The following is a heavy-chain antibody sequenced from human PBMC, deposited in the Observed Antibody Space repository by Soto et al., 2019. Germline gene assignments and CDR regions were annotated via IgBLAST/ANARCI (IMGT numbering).Heavy chain of an antibody. CDR2: IIPIFGTA. J-gene: IGHJ4*02. D-gene: IGHD6-25*01. Sequence: QVQLVQSGAEVKKPGSSVKVSCKASGVTFSSYAMSWVRQAPGQGLEWMGGIIPIFGTANHAQKFKGRVTITADKSTSTAYMELSRLRSEDAAVYYCAREDSGPSFVYDYWGQGTLVIVAS. V-gene: IGHV1-69*06. CDR1: GVTFSSYA. CDR3: AREDSGPSFVYDY.